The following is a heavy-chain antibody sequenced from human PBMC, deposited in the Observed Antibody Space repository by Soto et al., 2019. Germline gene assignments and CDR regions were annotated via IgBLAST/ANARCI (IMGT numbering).Heavy chain of an antibody. D-gene: IGHD4-17*01. Sequence: ASVKLSCKASGYTFTSYDINWVRQATGQGLEWMGWMNPNSGNTGYAQKFQGRVTMTRNTSISTAYMELSSLRSEDTAVYYCAREVKGTVTSDWFDPWGQGTLVTVSS. V-gene: IGHV1-8*01. CDR3: AREVKGTVTSDWFDP. CDR1: GYTFTSYD. J-gene: IGHJ5*02. CDR2: MNPNSGNT.